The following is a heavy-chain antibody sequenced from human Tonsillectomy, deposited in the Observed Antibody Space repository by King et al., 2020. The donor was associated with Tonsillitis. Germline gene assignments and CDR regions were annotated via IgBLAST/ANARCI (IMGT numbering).Heavy chain of an antibody. CDR1: GFTFSSYG. V-gene: IGHV3-30*18. CDR3: AKEEVGFDI. J-gene: IGHJ3*02. CDR2: ISYDGSIK. D-gene: IGHD1-26*01. Sequence: VQLVESGGGVVQPGRSLRLSCAASGFTFSSYGMHWVRQAPGKGLEWVAVISYDGSIKYFTDSVKGRFTISRDNSKNTLYLQMNSLRPDDTAVYYCAKEEVGFDIWGQGTLVTVSS.